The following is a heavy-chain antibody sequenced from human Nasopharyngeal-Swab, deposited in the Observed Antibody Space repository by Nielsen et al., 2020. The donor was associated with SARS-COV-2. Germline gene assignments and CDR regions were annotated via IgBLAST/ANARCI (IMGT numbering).Heavy chain of an antibody. Sequence: VRQMPGKGLEWMGIIYPGDSDTRYSPSFQGQVTISADKSISTAYLQWSSLKASDTAMYSCARRDDSYYFDYWGQGTLVTVSS. V-gene: IGHV5-51*01. D-gene: IGHD3-3*01. CDR3: ARRDDSYYFDY. CDR2: IYPGDSDT. J-gene: IGHJ4*02.